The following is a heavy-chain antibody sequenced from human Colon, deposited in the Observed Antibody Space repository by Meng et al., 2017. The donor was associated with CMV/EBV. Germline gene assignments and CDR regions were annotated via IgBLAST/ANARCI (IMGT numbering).Heavy chain of an antibody. Sequence: VQLLKYAAEVKKASGKVSVSYKTSDDTFSAHYIPWVRQAPGQGLGWMRGINPHSGGTNCGQNFQRKTTMTRDTSTSTVYMELSRVRSDDTAVYDFARVLDFAHFDDWGQGTLVTVSS. J-gene: IGHJ4*02. CDR2: INPHSGGT. D-gene: IGHD3-3*02. V-gene: IGHV1-2*02. CDR3: ARVLDFAHFDD. CDR1: DDTFSAHY.